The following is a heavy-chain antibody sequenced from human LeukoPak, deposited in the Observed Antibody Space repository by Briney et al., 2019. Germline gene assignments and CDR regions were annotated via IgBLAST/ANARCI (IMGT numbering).Heavy chain of an antibody. CDR3: ARGGLYGSGSRDYYYYYYMDV. V-gene: IGHV1-2*02. D-gene: IGHD3-10*01. J-gene: IGHJ6*03. CDR2: INPNSGGT. Sequence: ASVKVSCKASGYTFTGYYMHWVRQAPGQGLEWMGWINPNSGGTNYAQKFQGRVTMTRDTSISTAYMELSRLRSNDTAVYYCARGGLYGSGSRDYYYYYYMDVWGKGTTVTISS. CDR1: GYTFTGYY.